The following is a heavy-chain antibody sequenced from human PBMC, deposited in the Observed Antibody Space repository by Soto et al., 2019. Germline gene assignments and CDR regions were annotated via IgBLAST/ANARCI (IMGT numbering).Heavy chain of an antibody. CDR3: ARAKTLLWFGEFDY. Sequence: ASVKVSCKASGYTFTSYAMHWVRQAPGQRLEWMGWINAGNGNTKYSQKFQGRVTITRDTSASTAYMELSSLRSEDTAVYYCARAKTLLWFGEFDYWGQGTLVTVSS. D-gene: IGHD3-10*01. J-gene: IGHJ4*02. V-gene: IGHV1-3*01. CDR2: INAGNGNT. CDR1: GYTFTSYA.